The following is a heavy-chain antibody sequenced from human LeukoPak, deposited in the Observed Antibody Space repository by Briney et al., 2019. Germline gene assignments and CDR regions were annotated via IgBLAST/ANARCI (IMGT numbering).Heavy chain of an antibody. Sequence: SETLSLTCTVSGVSVSSVNHYWSWMRQPPGKGLEWIGYIHYSGSTTYNPSLKSRVTISIDTSKTQFSLKLSSVTAADTALYYCARVDYYHYYMDVWGTGTTVTVSS. CDR3: ARVDYYHYYMDV. CDR1: GVSVSSVNHY. V-gene: IGHV4-61*01. J-gene: IGHJ6*03. CDR2: IHYSGST.